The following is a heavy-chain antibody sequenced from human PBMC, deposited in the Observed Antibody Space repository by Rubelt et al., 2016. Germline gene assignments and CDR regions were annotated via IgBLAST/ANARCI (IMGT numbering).Heavy chain of an antibody. D-gene: IGHD6-19*01. CDR1: GFTVSSNY. J-gene: IGHJ4*02. Sequence: EVQLVESGGGLVQPGGSLRLSCAASGFTVSSNYMSWVRQAPGKGLEWVSVIYSGGSSHYADSVKGRFTISRDNSKNTWYLQLNSLRAEDTAIYYCARVGYSSGWIRNWGQGTLVTVSS. V-gene: IGHV3-66*01. CDR3: ARVGYSSGWIRN. CDR2: IYSGGSS.